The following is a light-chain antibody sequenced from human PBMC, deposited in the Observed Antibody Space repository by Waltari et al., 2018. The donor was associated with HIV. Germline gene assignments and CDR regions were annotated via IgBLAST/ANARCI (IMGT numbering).Light chain of an antibody. Sequence: DIVMTQSPDSLAVSLGERATIHCKSSQSVLYTSNSKNYLAWYQQKPRQPPKLLIYWASSRESGVPDRFSGSGSGTDFTLTISGLQAEDVAVYYCQQYYSTPITFGQGTRLEIK. J-gene: IGKJ5*01. CDR2: WAS. CDR3: QQYYSTPIT. CDR1: QSVLYTSNSKNY. V-gene: IGKV4-1*01.